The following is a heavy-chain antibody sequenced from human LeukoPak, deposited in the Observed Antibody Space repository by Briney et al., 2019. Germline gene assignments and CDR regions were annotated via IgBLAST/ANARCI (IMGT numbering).Heavy chain of an antibody. V-gene: IGHV4-61*05. J-gene: IGHJ4*02. CDR1: GDSITSSSYY. CDR2: THYSGST. D-gene: IGHD4-11*01. Sequence: PSETLSLTCAVSGDSITSSSYYWAWIRQPPGKGLEWIGYTHYSGSTNYNASLKSRVTISVDMSKNQFSLKLNSVTAADTAVYYCARQGPLTTAVTTRTNPFDSWGQGTLVTVSS. CDR3: ARQGPLTTAVTTRTNPFDS.